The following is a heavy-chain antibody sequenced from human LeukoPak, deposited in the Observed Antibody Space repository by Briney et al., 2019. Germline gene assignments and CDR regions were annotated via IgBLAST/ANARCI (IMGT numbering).Heavy chain of an antibody. V-gene: IGHV3-74*01. Sequence: GALRLSCAASGFTFSRSWMHWVRQTPGKGLVWVSRINDDGSVISYVDSVKGRFTISRDNAKNTLYLQMNSLRAEDTGVYYCARARYTIFGVVIPGYFDYWGQGTLVTVSS. CDR1: GFTFSRSW. D-gene: IGHD3-3*01. J-gene: IGHJ4*02. CDR2: INDDGSVI. CDR3: ARARYTIFGVVIPGYFDY.